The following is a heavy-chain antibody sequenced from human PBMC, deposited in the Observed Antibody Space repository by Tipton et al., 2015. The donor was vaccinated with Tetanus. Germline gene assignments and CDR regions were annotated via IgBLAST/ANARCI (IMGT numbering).Heavy chain of an antibody. CDR1: GGSMSTGGHY. V-gene: IGHV4-39*07. CDR2: IYYSGTT. J-gene: IGHJ5*02. D-gene: IGHD6-6*01. Sequence: TLSLTCIVSGGSMSTGGHYGAWVRQSPGQGLEWIGSIYYSGTTDYSPSLKSRVAISVDTSKNQFFLKVNSVTAADTAVYYCARDQGGGRVVRLNWFDPWGQGTLVSVSS. CDR3: ARDQGGGRVVRLNWFDP.